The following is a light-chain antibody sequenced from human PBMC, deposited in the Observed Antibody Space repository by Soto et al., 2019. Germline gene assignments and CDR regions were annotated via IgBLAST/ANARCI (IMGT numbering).Light chain of an antibody. V-gene: IGKV2-28*01. CDR3: MQALQTPIT. CDR2: LGS. Sequence: DIVMTQSPLSLPVTPGEPVSISCRSSQSLLHSNGYNYLDWYLQKPGQSPQLLICLGSNRASGVADRFSGSGSGTDFTLKISRVEAEDVGVYYCMQALQTPITFGQGTRLEIK. J-gene: IGKJ5*01. CDR1: QSLLHSNGYNY.